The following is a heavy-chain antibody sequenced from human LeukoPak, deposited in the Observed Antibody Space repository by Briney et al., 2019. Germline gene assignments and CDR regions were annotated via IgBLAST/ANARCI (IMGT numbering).Heavy chain of an antibody. Sequence: SETLSLTCTVSGGSISSSRYYWAWIRQPPGKGLEWIGSVFYTGTTDYNPSLNSRVTISIDTSKNQFSLNLGSVTAADSAFHYCAKYGSGTYWGQGTLVTVSS. D-gene: IGHD3-10*01. CDR3: AKYGSGTY. V-gene: IGHV4-39*01. CDR2: VFYTGTT. CDR1: GGSISSSRYY. J-gene: IGHJ4*02.